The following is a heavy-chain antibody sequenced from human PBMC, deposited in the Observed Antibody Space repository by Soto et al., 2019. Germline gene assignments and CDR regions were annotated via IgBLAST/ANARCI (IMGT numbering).Heavy chain of an antibody. J-gene: IGHJ5*02. CDR3: ARAYSDGSLDP. Sequence: QVQLVESGGGVVQPGRSLRLSCAASGFTFSIYAMHWVRQAPGKGLEWVAVISYDGSNKYYADSVKGRFTISRDNSKNTVYLQMNSLRADDPAVYFCARAYSDGSLDPWGQGTLVTVSS. CDR2: ISYDGSNK. V-gene: IGHV3-30-3*01. D-gene: IGHD3-10*01. CDR1: GFTFSIYA.